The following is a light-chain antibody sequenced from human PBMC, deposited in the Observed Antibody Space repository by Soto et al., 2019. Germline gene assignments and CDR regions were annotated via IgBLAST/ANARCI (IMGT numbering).Light chain of an antibody. CDR3: QVWDSSSDHPGGV. CDR1: NIGSKS. Sequence: SYELTQPPSVSVAPGQTARITCGGNNIGSKSVHWYQQKPGQAPVLVVYDDSDRPSGIPERFSGSNSGNTATLTISRVGAGDEADYYCQVWDSSSDHPGGVFGGGTKLTVL. CDR2: DDS. V-gene: IGLV3-21*02. J-gene: IGLJ3*02.